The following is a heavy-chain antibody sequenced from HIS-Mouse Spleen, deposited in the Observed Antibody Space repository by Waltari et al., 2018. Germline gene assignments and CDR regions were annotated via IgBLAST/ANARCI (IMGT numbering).Heavy chain of an antibody. CDR2: IDWDDDK. CDR3: ARIDEGYSSGWYAFDY. CDR1: GFSLSPSGMC. D-gene: IGHD6-19*01. V-gene: IGHV2-70*15. Sequence: QVTLRESGPALVKPTQTLTLTCTFSGFSLSPSGMCVCWIRQPPGKALEWLARIDWDDDKYYSTSLKTRLTIYKDTSKNQVVLTMTNMDPVDTATYYCARIDEGYSSGWYAFDYWGQGTLVTVSS. J-gene: IGHJ4*02.